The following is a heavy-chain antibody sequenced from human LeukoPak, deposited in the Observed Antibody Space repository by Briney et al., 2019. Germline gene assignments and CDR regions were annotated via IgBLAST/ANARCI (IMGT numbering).Heavy chain of an antibody. D-gene: IGHD4-11*01. J-gene: IGHJ4*02. CDR3: ANPPTVTSFDY. V-gene: IGHV1-2*02. Sequence: GASVTVSCKASGYTFTGYYMHWVRQAPGQGLEWMGWINPNSGGTNYAQKFQGRVTMTRDTSISTAYMELSRLRSDDTAIYYCANPPTVTSFDYWGQGTLVAVSS. CDR1: GYTFTGYY. CDR2: INPNSGGT.